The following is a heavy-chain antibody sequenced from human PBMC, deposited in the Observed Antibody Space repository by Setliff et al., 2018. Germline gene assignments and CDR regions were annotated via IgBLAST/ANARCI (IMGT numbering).Heavy chain of an antibody. CDR3: SRLVRYCTSTSCQGASGAEF. V-gene: IGHV1-18*01. Sequence: GASVKVSCKASGYTFTSYGISWVRQAPGQGLEWMGWISAYNGNTNYAQKLQGRVTMTTDTSTSTAYLELRSLTSDDTAVYYCSRLVRYCTSTSCQGASGAEFWGQGTLVTVSS. J-gene: IGHJ4*02. D-gene: IGHD2-2*01. CDR2: ISAYNGNT. CDR1: GYTFTSYG.